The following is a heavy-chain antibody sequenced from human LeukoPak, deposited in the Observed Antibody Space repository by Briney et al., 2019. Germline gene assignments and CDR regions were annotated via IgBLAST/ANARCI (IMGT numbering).Heavy chain of an antibody. J-gene: IGHJ4*02. CDR3: AREGEGDYYDSSGYLFFDY. CDR2: INSDGSST. V-gene: IGHV3-74*01. CDR1: GFTFSSYW. D-gene: IGHD3-22*01. Sequence: GGFLRLSCAASGFTFSSYWMHWVRQAPGKGLVWVSRINSDGSSTSYADSVKGRFTISRDNAKNTLYLQMNSLRAEDTAVYYCAREGEGDYYDSSGYLFFDYWGQGTLVTVSS.